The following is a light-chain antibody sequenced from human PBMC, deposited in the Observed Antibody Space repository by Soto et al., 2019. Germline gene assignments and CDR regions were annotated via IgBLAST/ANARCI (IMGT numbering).Light chain of an antibody. J-gene: IGKJ1*01. CDR2: LGS. Sequence: DIVVTQSPLSLPVTPGEPASISCRSSQSLLHSNGYNYLDWYLQKPGQSPQLLIHLGSIRASGVPDRFSVSGSGTDFTLKISRVEAGDVGVYYCMQALQTPWTFGQGTRVEIK. V-gene: IGKV2-28*01. CDR3: MQALQTPWT. CDR1: QSLLHSNGYNY.